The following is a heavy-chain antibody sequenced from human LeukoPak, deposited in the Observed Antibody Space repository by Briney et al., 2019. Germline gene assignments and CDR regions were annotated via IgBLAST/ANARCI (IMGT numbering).Heavy chain of an antibody. V-gene: IGHV4-59*01. CDR3: ARGDASGRPGIGFDF. CDR2: FHDSEST. Sequence: SETLSLTCTVSGGSISNSYWNWIRQPPGKGLEWIGFFHDSESTNYNPSLKSRVSISLDTSKNQVSLWLSSVTAVDTAVYYCARGDASGRPGIGFDFWGQGTLVTVSS. J-gene: IGHJ4*02. CDR1: GGSISNSY. D-gene: IGHD1-26*01.